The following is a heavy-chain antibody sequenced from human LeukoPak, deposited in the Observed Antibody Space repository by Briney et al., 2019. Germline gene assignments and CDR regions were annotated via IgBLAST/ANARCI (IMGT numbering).Heavy chain of an antibody. V-gene: IGHV3-53*01. J-gene: IGHJ5*02. CDR1: GFTFSFYA. CDR2: IYSGGST. Sequence: GGSLRLSCAASGFTFSFYAISWVRQAPGKGLEWVSVIYSGGSTYYADSVKGRFTISRDSSKNTLYLQMNSLRAEDTAVYYCARNYYGSGSRFDPWGQGTLVTVSS. D-gene: IGHD3-10*01. CDR3: ARNYYGSGSRFDP.